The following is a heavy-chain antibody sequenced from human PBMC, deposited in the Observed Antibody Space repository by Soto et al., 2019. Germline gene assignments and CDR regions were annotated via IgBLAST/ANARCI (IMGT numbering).Heavy chain of an antibody. CDR1: GFTFSSYW. V-gene: IGHV3-7*03. D-gene: IGHD6-13*01. CDR3: ARGGSRAAVLYYYYGMDV. Sequence: PGGSLRLSCAASGFTFSSYWMSWVRQAPGKGLEWVANIKQDGSEKYYVDSVKSRFTISRDNAKNSLYLQMNSLRAEDTAVYYCARGGSRAAVLYYYYGMDVWGQGTTVTVSS. CDR2: IKQDGSEK. J-gene: IGHJ6*02.